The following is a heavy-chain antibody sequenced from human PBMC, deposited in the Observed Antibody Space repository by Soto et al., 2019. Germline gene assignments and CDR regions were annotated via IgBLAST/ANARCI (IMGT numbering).Heavy chain of an antibody. CDR2: ISSNGGSA. CDR3: ARGYCSAVGCYVHYYYGFDV. D-gene: IGHD2-15*01. V-gene: IGHV3-23*01. Sequence: EVKLLQSGGGAGQPGGALRLPCAAAGFTFRNYAINWVRQAPGKGLELVSSISSNGGSAYYADPVKGRFTISRDNSKNTLYLQMNSLRADDTAVYYCARGYCSAVGCYVHYYYGFDVWGQGTTVTVSS. CDR1: GFTFRNYA. J-gene: IGHJ6*02.